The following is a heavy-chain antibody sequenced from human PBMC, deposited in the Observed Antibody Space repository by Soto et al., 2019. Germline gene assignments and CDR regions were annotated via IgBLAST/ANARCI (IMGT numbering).Heavy chain of an antibody. Sequence: ESGPTLVNPTQTLTLTCTFSGFSLSTTGMCVSWIRQPPGKALEWLALIDWADGKYYSTSLKTRLTISKDTSKNQVVLTMTNVEPVDTATYFCSRAVGGFTYGYPDYWGQGTRVTVSS. CDR3: SRAVGGFTYGYPDY. J-gene: IGHJ4*02. V-gene: IGHV2-70*01. CDR1: GFSLSTTGMC. D-gene: IGHD5-18*01. CDR2: IDWADGK.